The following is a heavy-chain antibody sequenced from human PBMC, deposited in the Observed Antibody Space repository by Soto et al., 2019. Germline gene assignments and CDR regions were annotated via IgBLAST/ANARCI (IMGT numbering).Heavy chain of an antibody. J-gene: IGHJ6*02. V-gene: IGHV5-10-1*01. Sequence: GESLKISCKGSGYSFTIYWISWVRQMPGKGLEWMGRIDPSDSYTNYSPSFQGHVTISADKSISTAYLQWSSLKASDTAMYYCARXMGSYSISSDYYYYGMDVWGQGTTVTVSS. CDR1: GYSFTIYW. D-gene: IGHD6-6*01. CDR3: ARXMGSYSISSDYYYYGMDV. CDR2: IDPSDSYT.